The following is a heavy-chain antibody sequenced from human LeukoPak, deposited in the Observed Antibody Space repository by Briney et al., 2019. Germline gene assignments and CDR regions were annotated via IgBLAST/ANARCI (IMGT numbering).Heavy chain of an antibody. CDR3: IRTLIVATSPYMDV. CDR2: VNSDGTGT. D-gene: IGHD5-12*01. Sequence: PGGSLRLSCAASGFTFSCYWMHWVRQAPGKGLVWVSRVNSDGTGTTYADSVEGRFTISRDNAKNTVYLQMHSLRAEDTAIYYCIRTLIVATSPYMDVWGKGTTVTVSS. V-gene: IGHV3-74*01. J-gene: IGHJ6*03. CDR1: GFTFSCYW.